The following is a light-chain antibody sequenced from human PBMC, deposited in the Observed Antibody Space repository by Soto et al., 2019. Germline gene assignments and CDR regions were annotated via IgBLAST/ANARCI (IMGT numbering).Light chain of an antibody. CDR1: QSISSY. CDR3: QQRFTWPS. Sequence: ETVLTQSPATLSLSPGERATLSCRASQSISSYLAWYQQKPGQAPRLLIYDASNRATCIPARFSGSGSGTDFTLTISSLEPEDFAVYYCQQRFTWPSFGPGTKVDIK. V-gene: IGKV3-11*01. CDR2: DAS. J-gene: IGKJ3*01.